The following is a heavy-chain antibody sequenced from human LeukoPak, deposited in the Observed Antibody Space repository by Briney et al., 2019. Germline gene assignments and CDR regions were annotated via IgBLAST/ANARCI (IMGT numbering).Heavy chain of an antibody. J-gene: IGHJ3*01. CDR3: VRGTSHPV. CDR2: ILSDSGTTI. D-gene: IGHD1-14*01. CDR1: GFTFSSYT. V-gene: IGHV3-48*04. Sequence: GGSLRLSCATSGFTFSSYTMNWVRQAPGKGPEWISSILSDSGTTIHYADSVRGRFTISRDNAKNSLFLQMNSLRVEDTAVYYCVRGTSHPVWGQGTTVTVSS.